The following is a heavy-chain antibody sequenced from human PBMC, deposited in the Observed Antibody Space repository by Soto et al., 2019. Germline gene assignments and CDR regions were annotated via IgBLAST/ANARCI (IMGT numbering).Heavy chain of an antibody. CDR3: AREGYLRYFDY. J-gene: IGHJ4*02. Sequence: SETLSLTCTVSGGSISSYYWSWIRQPPGKGLEWIGYIYYSWSTNYNPSLKSRVTISVDTSKNQFSLKLSSVTAADTAVYYCAREGYLRYFDYWGQGTLVTVSS. V-gene: IGHV4-59*01. CDR2: IYYSWST. D-gene: IGHD3-9*01. CDR1: GGSISSYY.